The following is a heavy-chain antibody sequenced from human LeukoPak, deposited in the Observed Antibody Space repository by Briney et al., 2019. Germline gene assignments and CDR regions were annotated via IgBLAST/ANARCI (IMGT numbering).Heavy chain of an antibody. CDR3: AIDTGSGYDLREKPNWFDP. CDR1: GGSISSYY. D-gene: IGHD5-12*01. V-gene: IGHV4-59*01. CDR2: IYYSGST. Sequence: SETLSLTCTVSGGSISSYYWSWIRQPPGKGLEWIGYIYYSGSTNYNPSLKSRVTISVDTSKNQFSLKLSSVTAADTAVYYCAIDTGSGYDLREKPNWFDPWGQGTLVTVSS. J-gene: IGHJ5*02.